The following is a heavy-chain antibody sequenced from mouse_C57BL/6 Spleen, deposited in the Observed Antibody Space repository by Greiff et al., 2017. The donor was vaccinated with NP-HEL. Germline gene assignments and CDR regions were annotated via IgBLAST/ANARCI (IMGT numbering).Heavy chain of an antibody. V-gene: IGHV1-26*01. CDR2: INPNNGGT. CDR1: GYTFTDYY. Sequence: EVQLQQSGPELVKPGASVKISCKASGYTFTDYYMNWVKQSHGKSLEWIGDINPNNGGTSYNQKFKGKATLTVDKSSSTAYMELRSLTSEDSAVYDGAREYDGYRGVPGYYFDYWGQGTTLTVSS. J-gene: IGHJ2*01. CDR3: AREYDGYRGVPGYYFDY. D-gene: IGHD2-3*01.